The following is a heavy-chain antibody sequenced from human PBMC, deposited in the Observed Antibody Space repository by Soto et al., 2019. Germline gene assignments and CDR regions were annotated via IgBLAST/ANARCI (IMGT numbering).Heavy chain of an antibody. CDR3: ARDADSSSWYLAFDI. CDR1: GFTFSSYD. J-gene: IGHJ3*02. CDR2: IGTAGDT. V-gene: IGHV3-13*01. D-gene: IGHD6-13*01. Sequence: GGSLRLSCAASGFTFSSYDMHWVRQATGKGLEWVSAIGTAGDTYYPGSVKGRFTISRENAKNSLYLQMNSLRAEDTAVYYCARDADSSSWYLAFDIWGQGTMVTV.